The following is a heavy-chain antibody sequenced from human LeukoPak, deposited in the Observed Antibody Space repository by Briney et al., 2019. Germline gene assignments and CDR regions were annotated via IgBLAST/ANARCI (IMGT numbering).Heavy chain of an antibody. CDR1: GGSSRSSTYY. V-gene: IGHV4-39*01. J-gene: IGHJ4*02. CDR2: INHSGST. D-gene: IGHD6-19*01. CDR3: ARHRGSSGWYRSGFDY. Sequence: SETLSLTCTVSGGSSRSSTYYWSWIRQPPGKGLEWIGEINHSGSTNYNPSLKSRVTISVDTSKNQFSLKLSSVTAADTAVYYCARHRGSSGWYRSGFDYWGQGTLVTVSS.